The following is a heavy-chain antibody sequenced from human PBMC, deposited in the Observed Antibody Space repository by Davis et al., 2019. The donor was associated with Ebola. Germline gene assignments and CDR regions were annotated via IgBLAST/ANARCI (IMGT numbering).Heavy chain of an antibody. CDR3: ASGEFVDF. Sequence: ASVKVSCKTSGYTFTGYYMHWVRQAPGQGLEWMGWINPNGGGTNYAQKFQGRVTLTRDTSTSTVHMDLSSLKSDDTAIYYCASGEFVDFCGQGTLVTVSS. J-gene: IGHJ4*02. D-gene: IGHD7-27*01. CDR1: GYTFTGYY. V-gene: IGHV1-2*02. CDR2: INPNGGGT.